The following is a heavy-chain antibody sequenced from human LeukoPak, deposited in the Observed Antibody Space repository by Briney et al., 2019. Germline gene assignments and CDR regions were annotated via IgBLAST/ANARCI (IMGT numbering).Heavy chain of an antibody. J-gene: IGHJ4*02. V-gene: IGHV3-7*01. CDR1: GFTFSSYW. D-gene: IGHD3-22*01. CDR3: AIFTKGYYYDSSGYFDY. CDR2: IKQDGSEK. Sequence: GGSLRLSCAASGFTFSSYWMSWVRQAPGKGLEWVANIKQDGSEKYYVDSVKGRFTISRDNAKNSLYLQMNSLRAEDTAVYYCAIFTKGYYYDSSGYFDYWGQGTLVTVSS.